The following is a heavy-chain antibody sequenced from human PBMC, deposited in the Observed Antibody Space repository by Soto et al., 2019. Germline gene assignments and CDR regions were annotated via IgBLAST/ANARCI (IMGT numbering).Heavy chain of an antibody. Sequence: PSETLSLTCTVPGGSSSGGGYYWSWFRQHPGKGLEWIGYIYYSGSTYYNPSLKSRVTISVDTSKNQFSLKLSSVTAADTAVYYCARDLDGYNSYWGQGTLVTVSS. CDR2: IYYSGST. CDR1: GGSSSGGGYY. CDR3: ARDLDGYNSY. J-gene: IGHJ4*02. V-gene: IGHV4-31*03. D-gene: IGHD5-12*01.